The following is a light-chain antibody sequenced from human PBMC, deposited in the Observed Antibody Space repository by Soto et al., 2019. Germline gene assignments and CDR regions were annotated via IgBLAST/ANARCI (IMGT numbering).Light chain of an antibody. J-gene: IGKJ4*01. V-gene: IGKV1-5*03. CDR3: QQYDDYPLS. CDR1: QSISTW. Sequence: DIQVTQSPSTLSASVGDRVTITFRASQSISTWLAWYQQKPGKAPKLLIYEASFLEGGVPSRFGGTGSGTEFTLTISGLQADDFATYFCQQYDDYPLSFGGGTKVDIK. CDR2: EAS.